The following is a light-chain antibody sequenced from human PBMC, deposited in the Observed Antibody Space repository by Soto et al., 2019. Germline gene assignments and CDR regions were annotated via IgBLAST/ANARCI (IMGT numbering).Light chain of an antibody. CDR2: EVS. CDR3: SSYTSSSLEV. V-gene: IGLV2-14*01. J-gene: IGLJ2*01. Sequence: QSVLTQPASVSGSPGQSITISCTGTTSDVGGYNYVSWYQQHPGKAPKLMIYEVSNRPSGVSYRFSGSKSGNTASLTIYGLQAEDEADYYCSSYTSSSLEVFGGGTKLTVL. CDR1: TSDVGGYNY.